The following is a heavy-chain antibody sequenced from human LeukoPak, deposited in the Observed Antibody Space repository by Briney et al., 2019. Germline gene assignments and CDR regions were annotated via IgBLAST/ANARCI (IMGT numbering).Heavy chain of an antibody. CDR1: GGSISSSSYY. Sequence: SETLSLTCTVSGGSISSSSYYWGWIRQPPEKGLEWIGSIYHSGSTYYNPSLKSRVTISVDTSKNQFSLKLSSVTAADTAVYYCARVPAAMSAPYWYFDLWGRGTLVTVSS. V-gene: IGHV4-39*07. J-gene: IGHJ2*01. CDR3: ARVPAAMSAPYWYFDL. CDR2: IYHSGST. D-gene: IGHD2-2*01.